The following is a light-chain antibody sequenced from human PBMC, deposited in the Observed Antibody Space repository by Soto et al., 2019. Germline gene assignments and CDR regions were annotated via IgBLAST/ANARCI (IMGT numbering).Light chain of an antibody. CDR3: QHYNNWPRT. Sequence: EIVMTQSPATLSVSPGERATLSCSASQSVSSNLTWYQQNPGQAPRLLIYGSSTRATGIPARFSGSGSGTEFTLTISSLQSEDFADYYCQHYNNWPRTVGQGTKVEIK. CDR1: QSVSSN. CDR2: GSS. V-gene: IGKV3-15*01. J-gene: IGKJ1*01.